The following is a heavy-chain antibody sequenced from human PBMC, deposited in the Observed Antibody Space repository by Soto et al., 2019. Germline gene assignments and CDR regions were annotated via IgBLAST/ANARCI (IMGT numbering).Heavy chain of an antibody. J-gene: IGHJ4*02. CDR2: INPNGGNT. CDR1: GYFFTSYY. D-gene: IGHD2-15*01. V-gene: IGHV1-2*02. Sequence: QAQLVQSGAEVKKPGASVKVSCKASGYFFTSYYIDWVRQAPGQSLQWMGWINPNGGNTHYVQKFQGRLTLTRDTSVSTVYMDLNSLTSDDTAIYYCARESMGGSSFRREYFDFCGQGTLVAVAS. CDR3: ARESMGGSSFRREYFDF.